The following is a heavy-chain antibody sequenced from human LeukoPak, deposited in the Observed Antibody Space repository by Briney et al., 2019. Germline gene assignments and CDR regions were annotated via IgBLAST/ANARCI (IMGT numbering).Heavy chain of an antibody. V-gene: IGHV4-34*01. CDR3: ARGRRRSGHIVVVTAIPAPFDY. CDR1: GGSFSGYY. CDR2: INHSGST. J-gene: IGHJ4*02. D-gene: IGHD2-21*02. Sequence: SETLSLTCAVYGGSFSGYYWSWIRQPPGKGLEWIGEINHSGSTNYNPSLKSRVTISVDTSKNQFSLKLSSVTAADTAVYYCARGRRRSGHIVVVTAIPAPFDYWGQGTLVTVSS.